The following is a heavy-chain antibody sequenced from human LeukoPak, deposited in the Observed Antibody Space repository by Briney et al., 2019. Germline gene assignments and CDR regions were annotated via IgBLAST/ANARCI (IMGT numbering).Heavy chain of an antibody. CDR2: IYPGDSDT. D-gene: IGHD3-22*01. CDR1: GYSFTTYW. V-gene: IGHV5-51*01. J-gene: IGHJ3*01. CDR3: ARLLSHYYDSSLGAFDL. Sequence: GESLKISCKGSGYSFTTYWIGWVRQMPGKVLEWMGIIYPGDSDTRYSPSFQGQVTISADKSISTAYLQWSSLKASDTAMYYCARLLSHYYDSSLGAFDLWGQGTVVTVSS.